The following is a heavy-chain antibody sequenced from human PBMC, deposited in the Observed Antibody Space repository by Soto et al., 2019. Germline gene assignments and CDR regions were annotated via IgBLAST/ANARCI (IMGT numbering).Heavy chain of an antibody. CDR3: ALWFGELFPTNWFDP. CDR1: GGSISSGDYY. D-gene: IGHD3-10*01. V-gene: IGHV4-30-4*01. Sequence: SETLSLTCTVSGGSISSGDYYWSWIRQPPGKGLEWIGYIYYSGSTYYNPSLKSRVTISVDTSKNQFSLKLSSVTAADTAVYYCALWFGELFPTNWFDPWGQGTLVTVPQ. J-gene: IGHJ5*02. CDR2: IYYSGST.